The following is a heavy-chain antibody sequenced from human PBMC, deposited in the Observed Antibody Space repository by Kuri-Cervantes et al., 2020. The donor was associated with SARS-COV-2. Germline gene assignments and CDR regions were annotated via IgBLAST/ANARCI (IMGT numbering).Heavy chain of an antibody. CDR3: ARGRGALGYCSSTSCYRGWYFDY. CDR1: GGSISSYY. CDR2: IYTSGST. V-gene: IGHV4-4*07. Sequence: GSLRLSCTVSGGSISSYYWSWIRQPAGKGLEWIGRIYTSGSTNYNPSLKSRVTMSVDTSKNQFSLKLSSVTAADTAVYYCARGRGALGYCSSTSCYRGWYFDYWGQGTLVTVSS. D-gene: IGHD2-2*01. J-gene: IGHJ4*02.